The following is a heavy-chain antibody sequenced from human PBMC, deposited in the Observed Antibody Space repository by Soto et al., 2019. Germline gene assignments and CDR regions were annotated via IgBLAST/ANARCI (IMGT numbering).Heavy chain of an antibody. CDR3: ARDYYDSGSSSRAGFDP. CDR1: GGSVTYGSFY. Sequence: QVQLQESGPGLVKPSETLSLTCTVSGGSVTYGSFYWSWIRQPPGKGLEWIGYIYYTGSTNYNPSLTSRATTSLDTSKNQCSLKLSSVTAADTAVYYGARDYYDSGSSSRAGFDPWGQGTLVTVSS. J-gene: IGHJ5*02. CDR2: IYYTGST. D-gene: IGHD3-22*01. V-gene: IGHV4-61*01.